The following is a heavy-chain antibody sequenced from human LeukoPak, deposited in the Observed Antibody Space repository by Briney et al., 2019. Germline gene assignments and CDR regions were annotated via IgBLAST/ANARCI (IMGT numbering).Heavy chain of an antibody. Sequence: SETLSLTCAVSGGSISRTSYYWGWIRQPAGKGLEWIGSISYSGNPYYNPSLKSRVTIFADTSKNQFSLKLSSVTAADTAVYYCARAPIAVAGFDYWGQGTLVTVSS. CDR3: ARAPIAVAGFDY. CDR2: ISYSGNP. CDR1: GGSISRTSYY. V-gene: IGHV4-39*07. D-gene: IGHD6-19*01. J-gene: IGHJ4*02.